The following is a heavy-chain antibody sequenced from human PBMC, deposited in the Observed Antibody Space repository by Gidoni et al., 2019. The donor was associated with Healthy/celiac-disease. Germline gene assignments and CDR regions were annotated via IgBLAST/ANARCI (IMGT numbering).Heavy chain of an antibody. Sequence: QVQLVQSGAEVKKPGSSVKVSCKASGGTFSSYAISWVRQAPGQGLEWMGRIIPILGIANYAQKFQGRVTITADKSTSTAYMELSSLRSEDTAVYYCARDDNWNRIGYYYYGMDVWGQGTTVTVSS. CDR1: GGTFSSYA. CDR3: ARDDNWNRIGYYYYGMDV. D-gene: IGHD1-20*01. V-gene: IGHV1-69*09. CDR2: IIPILGIA. J-gene: IGHJ6*02.